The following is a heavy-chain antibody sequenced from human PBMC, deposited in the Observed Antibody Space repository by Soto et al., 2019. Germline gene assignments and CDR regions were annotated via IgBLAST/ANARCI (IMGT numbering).Heavy chain of an antibody. V-gene: IGHV4-30-4*01. D-gene: IGHD2-2*01. CDR2: IYYRGST. CDR3: ARAPAALYYFYGMDV. CDR1: GGSISSGDYY. Sequence: QVQVQESGPGLVKPSQTLSLTCTVSGGSISSGDYYWSWIRQPPGKGLEWIGCIYYRGSTYYNPSLKSRLTIXXDXSXXQFSLKLSSVTAADTAMYYCARAPAALYYFYGMDVWGQGTTVTVSS. J-gene: IGHJ6*02.